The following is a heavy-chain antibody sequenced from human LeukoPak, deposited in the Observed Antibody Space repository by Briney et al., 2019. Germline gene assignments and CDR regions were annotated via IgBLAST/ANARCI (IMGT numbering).Heavy chain of an antibody. CDR3: ARDGEGSYYDFWSGHGYYMDV. J-gene: IGHJ6*03. D-gene: IGHD3-3*01. CDR1: GGTFSSYA. CDR2: ISSSSSYI. Sequence: ASVKVSCKASGGTFSSYAMSWVRQAPGKGLEWVSSISSSSSYIYYADSVKGRFTISRDNAKNSLYLQMNSLRAEDTAVYYCARDGEGSYYDFWSGHGYYMDVWGKGTTVTVSS. V-gene: IGHV3-21*01.